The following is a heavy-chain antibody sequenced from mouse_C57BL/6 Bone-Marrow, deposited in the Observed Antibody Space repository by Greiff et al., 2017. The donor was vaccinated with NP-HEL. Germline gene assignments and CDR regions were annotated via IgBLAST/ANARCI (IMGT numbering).Heavy chain of an antibody. D-gene: IGHD2-4*01. V-gene: IGHV1-64*01. CDR3: ARKDYDGY. J-gene: IGHJ2*01. Sequence: QVQLQQPGAELVKPGASVKLSCKASGYTFTSYWMHWVKQRPGQGLEWIGMIHPNSGSTNYNEKFKSKATLTVDKSSSPAYMQLSSLTSEDSAVCYSARKDYDGYWGRGNTLTVSS. CDR1: GYTFTSYW. CDR2: IHPNSGST.